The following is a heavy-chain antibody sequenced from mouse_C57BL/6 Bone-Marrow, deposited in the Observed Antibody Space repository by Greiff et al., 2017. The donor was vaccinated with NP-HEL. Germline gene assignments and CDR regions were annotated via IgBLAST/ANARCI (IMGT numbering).Heavy chain of an antibody. D-gene: IGHD1-1*01. Sequence: QVQLQQSGAELARPGASVKLSCKASGYTFTSYGISWVKQRTGQGLEWIGEIYPRSGNTYYNEKFKGKATLTADKSSSTAYMELRSLTCEDAAVYFCAVITTVVEAMDYWGQGTSVTVSS. V-gene: IGHV1-81*01. CDR1: GYTFTSYG. J-gene: IGHJ4*01. CDR3: AVITTVVEAMDY. CDR2: IYPRSGNT.